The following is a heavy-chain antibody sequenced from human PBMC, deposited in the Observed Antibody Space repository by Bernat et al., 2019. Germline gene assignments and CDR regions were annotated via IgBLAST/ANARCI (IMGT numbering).Heavy chain of an antibody. V-gene: IGHV3-21*01. Sequence: EVQLVESGGGLVKPGGSLRLSCAASGFTFSSYSMNWVRQAPGKGLEWVSSISSSSSTIYYADSVKGRFTISRDNAKNSLYLQMNSLRDEDTAVYYCARDYYGSGSYYYYYGMDVWGQGTTVTVSS. CDR2: ISSSSSTI. J-gene: IGHJ6*02. CDR3: ARDYYGSGSYYYYYGMDV. D-gene: IGHD3-10*01. CDR1: GFTFSSYS.